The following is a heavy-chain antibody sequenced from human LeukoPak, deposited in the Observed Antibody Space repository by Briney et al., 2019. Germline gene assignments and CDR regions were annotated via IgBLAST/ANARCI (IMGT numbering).Heavy chain of an antibody. Sequence: ASVKVSCKASGGTFSSYAISWVRQAPGQGLEWMGGIIPIFGTANYAQKFQGRVTITADESTSTAYMELSSLRSEDTAVYYCARDDPFYGSGVIDYWGRGTLVTVSS. CDR3: ARDDPFYGSGVIDY. J-gene: IGHJ4*02. CDR2: IIPIFGTA. D-gene: IGHD3-10*01. V-gene: IGHV1-69*01. CDR1: GGTFSSYA.